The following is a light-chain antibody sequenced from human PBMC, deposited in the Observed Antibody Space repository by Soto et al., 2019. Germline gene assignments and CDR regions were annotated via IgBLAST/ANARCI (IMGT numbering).Light chain of an antibody. Sequence: QSALTQPASVSGSPGQSIPISCTGTSSDVGGYNYVSWYQQHPGKAPKVMIYDVSKRPSGISNRFSGSKSGNTASLTISGLQVEDEADYYCSSYTSGSTRVVFGGGTKLTVL. J-gene: IGLJ2*01. CDR3: SSYTSGSTRVV. CDR1: SSDVGGYNY. V-gene: IGLV2-14*03. CDR2: DVS.